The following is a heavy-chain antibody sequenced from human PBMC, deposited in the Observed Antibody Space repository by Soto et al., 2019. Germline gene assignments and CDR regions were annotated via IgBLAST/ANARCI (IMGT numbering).Heavy chain of an antibody. Sequence: QVQLVQSGAEVKKPGASVKVSCKASGYTFTSYDINWVRQATGQGLVWMGWMKPDSGNTGYAQKFQGRVTMTRNTSISTDYMELSSLRSEDAAVYYCAREREIVLVPAAPNYYYYYGLEVWGKGTTVAVSS. D-gene: IGHD2-2*01. CDR2: MKPDSGNT. V-gene: IGHV1-8*01. CDR1: GYTFTSYD. CDR3: AREREIVLVPAAPNYYYYYGLEV. J-gene: IGHJ6*04.